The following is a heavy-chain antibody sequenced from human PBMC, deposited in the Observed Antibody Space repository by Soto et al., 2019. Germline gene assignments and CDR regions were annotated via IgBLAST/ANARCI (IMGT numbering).Heavy chain of an antibody. D-gene: IGHD1-26*01. CDR1: GGSISSGDYY. V-gene: IGHV4-30-4*01. Sequence: SETLSLTCTVSGGSISSGDYYWSWIRQPPGKGLEWIGYIYYSGSTYYNPSLKSRVTISVDTSKNQLSLKLSSVTAADTAVYYCARARSMVGATWLDFWGQGTLVTVSS. CDR2: IYYSGST. CDR3: ARARSMVGATWLDF. J-gene: IGHJ4*02.